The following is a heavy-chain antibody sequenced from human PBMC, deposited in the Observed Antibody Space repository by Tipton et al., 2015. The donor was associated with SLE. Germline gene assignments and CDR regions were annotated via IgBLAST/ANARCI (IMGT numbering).Heavy chain of an antibody. CDR1: GFTFSSYA. J-gene: IGHJ5*02. V-gene: IGHV4-38-2*02. D-gene: IGHD3/OR15-3a*01. CDR3: ARDVISPNCFDP. CDR2: IYHSGST. Sequence: LRLSCAASGFTFSSYAMSWVRQAPGKGLEWIGSIYHSGSTYYNPSLKSRVTISVDTSKNQFSLKLSSVTAADTAVYYCARDVISPNCFDPWGQGTLVTVSS.